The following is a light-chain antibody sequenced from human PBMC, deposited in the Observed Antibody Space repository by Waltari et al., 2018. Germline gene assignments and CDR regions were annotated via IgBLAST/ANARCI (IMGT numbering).Light chain of an antibody. CDR2: VVS. CDR1: SSDIGCYKY. V-gene: IGLV2-14*01. CDR3: SSYMNSSLV. J-gene: IGLJ3*02. Sequence: QSALTQPASVSGSPGQSITISCTGTSSDIGCYKYVSWYQQHPGKAPKLMIYVVSNRPSGVSNRFSGSKSGSTASLTISGLQSEDEADYYCSSYMNSSLVFGAGTKVTVL.